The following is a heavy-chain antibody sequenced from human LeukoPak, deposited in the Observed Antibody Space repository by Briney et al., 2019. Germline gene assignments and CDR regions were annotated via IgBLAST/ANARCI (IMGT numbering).Heavy chain of an antibody. Sequence: GASVKVSCKASGYTFTSYDINWVRQATGQGLEWMGWMNPNSGNTGYAPKFQGRVTITRNTSISTAYMELSSLRSEDTAVYYCARGLAPDIVVVPAAIFIGYYYYMDVWGKGTTVTVSS. CDR3: ARGLAPDIVVVPAAIFIGYYYYMDV. D-gene: IGHD2-2*01. CDR1: GYTFTSYD. CDR2: MNPNSGNT. J-gene: IGHJ6*03. V-gene: IGHV1-8*01.